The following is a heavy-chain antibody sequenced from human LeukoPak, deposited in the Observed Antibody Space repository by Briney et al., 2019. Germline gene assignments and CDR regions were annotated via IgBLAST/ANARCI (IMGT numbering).Heavy chain of an antibody. D-gene: IGHD1-7*01. Sequence: SVKVSCKASGFTFTSSAVQWVRQARGQRLDWIGWIVVGSGNTNYAQKFQERVTITRDMSTSTAYMELSSLRSEDTAVYYCAAGTGTRGDFDYWGQGTLVTVSS. V-gene: IGHV1-58*01. CDR3: AAGTGTRGDFDY. J-gene: IGHJ4*02. CDR2: IVVGSGNT. CDR1: GFTFTSSA.